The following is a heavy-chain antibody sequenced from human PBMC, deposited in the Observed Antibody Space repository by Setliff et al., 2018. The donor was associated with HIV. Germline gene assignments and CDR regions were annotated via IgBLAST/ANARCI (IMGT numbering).Heavy chain of an antibody. J-gene: IGHJ4*02. CDR3: ARELLRSWDGSENSYKPYYFDY. CDR1: GYSISSDYY. CDR2: IYHSGST. Sequence: SETLSLTCTVSGYSISSDYYWGWIRQPPGKGLEWIGNIYHSGSTNYNPSLKSRVTISVDTSKNQFSLKLSSVTAADTAVYYCARELLRSWDGSENSYKPYYFDYWGQGTLVTVSS. V-gene: IGHV4-38-2*02. D-gene: IGHD3-10*01.